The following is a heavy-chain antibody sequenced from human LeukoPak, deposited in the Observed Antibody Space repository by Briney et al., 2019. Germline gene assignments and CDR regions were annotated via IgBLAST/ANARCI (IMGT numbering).Heavy chain of an antibody. CDR2: IYYSERP. J-gene: IGHJ3*02. Sequence: SETLSLTCTVSGGSISSYYWSWIRQPPGKGLEWIGYIYYSERPNYNPSLKSRVTISVDTSKNQFSLKLSSVTAADTAVYYCARRGGSPLGAFDIWGQGTMVTVSS. CDR1: GGSISSYY. V-gene: IGHV4-59*01. D-gene: IGHD1-26*01. CDR3: ARRGGSPLGAFDI.